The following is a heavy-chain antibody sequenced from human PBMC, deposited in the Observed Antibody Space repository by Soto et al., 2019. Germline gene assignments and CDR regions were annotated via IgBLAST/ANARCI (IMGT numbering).Heavy chain of an antibody. CDR3: AKVIYTGLYYYGMDV. D-gene: IGHD3-9*01. V-gene: IGHV3-30*18. J-gene: IGHJ6*02. CDR1: GFTFSSYG. Sequence: QVQLVESGGGVVQPGRSLRLSCAASGFTFSSYGMHWVRQAPGKGLEWVAVISYDGSNKYYADSVKGRFTISRDNSKNTLYLQMNGLRAEDTAVYYCAKVIYTGLYYYGMDVWGQGTTVTVSS. CDR2: ISYDGSNK.